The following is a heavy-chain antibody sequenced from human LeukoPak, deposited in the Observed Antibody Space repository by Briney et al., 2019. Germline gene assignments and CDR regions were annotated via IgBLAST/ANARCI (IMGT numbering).Heavy chain of an antibody. CDR1: GYTFTGYY. Sequence: ASVKVSCKASGYTFTGYYMHWVRQAPGQGLEWMGWINPNSGGTNYAQKFQGRVAMTRDTSISTAYMELSRLRSDDTAVYYCARAKWELLPIPDYWGQGTLVTVSS. CDR3: ARAKWELLPIPDY. D-gene: IGHD1-26*01. V-gene: IGHV1-2*02. CDR2: INPNSGGT. J-gene: IGHJ4*02.